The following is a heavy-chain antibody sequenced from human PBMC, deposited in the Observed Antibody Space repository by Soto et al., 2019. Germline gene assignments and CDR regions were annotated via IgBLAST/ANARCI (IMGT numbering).Heavy chain of an antibody. CDR2: INHSGST. CDR1: GGSFSGYY. D-gene: IGHD6-19*01. Sequence: SETLSLTCAVYGGSFSGYYWSWIRQPPGKGLEWIGEINHSGSTNYNPSLKSRVTISVDTSKNQFSLKLSSVTAADTAVYYCARGVGSGWYGVDYWGQGTLVTVSS. V-gene: IGHV4-34*01. J-gene: IGHJ4*02. CDR3: ARGVGSGWYGVDY.